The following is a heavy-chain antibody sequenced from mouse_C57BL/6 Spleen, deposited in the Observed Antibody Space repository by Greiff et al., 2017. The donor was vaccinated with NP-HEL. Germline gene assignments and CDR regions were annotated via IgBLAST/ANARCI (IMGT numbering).Heavy chain of an antibody. CDR3: ARLDYYGSSYVFAY. Sequence: QVQLQQSGPELVKPGASVKISCKASGYTFTDYYINWVKQRPGQGLEWIGWIFPGSGSTYYNEKFKGKATLTVDKSSSTAYMLLSSLTSEDSAVYFCARLDYYGSSYVFAYWGQGTLVTVSA. D-gene: IGHD1-1*01. J-gene: IGHJ3*01. V-gene: IGHV1-75*01. CDR2: IFPGSGST. CDR1: GYTFTDYY.